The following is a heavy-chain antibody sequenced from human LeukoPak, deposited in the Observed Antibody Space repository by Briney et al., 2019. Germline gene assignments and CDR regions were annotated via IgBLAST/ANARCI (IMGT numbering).Heavy chain of an antibody. CDR3: AKDLRPDGVDNFDH. J-gene: IGHJ4*02. D-gene: IGHD2-8*01. V-gene: IGHV3-23*01. CDR1: GFNFNSYT. CDR2: ILASGSPT. Sequence: GGSLRLSCAASGFNFNSYTINWVRQAPGKGLQWVANILASGSPTYYADSVKGRFIISRDNSKNTVYLQMNSLRVEDTAIYYCAKDLRPDGVDNFDHWGQGILVTVSS.